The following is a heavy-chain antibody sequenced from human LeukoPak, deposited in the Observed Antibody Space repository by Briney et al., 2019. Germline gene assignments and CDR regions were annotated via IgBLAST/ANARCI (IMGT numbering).Heavy chain of an antibody. Sequence: ASVKVSCKASDYTFTSYGISWVRQAPGQGLEWMGWISVYNGNTNYGQKLQGRATMTTDTSTSTVYMELRSLRSDDTAVYFCARASSWNDAFDIWGQGTMVTVSS. CDR1: DYTFTSYG. CDR3: ARASSWNDAFDI. V-gene: IGHV1-18*01. D-gene: IGHD1-1*01. J-gene: IGHJ3*02. CDR2: ISVYNGNT.